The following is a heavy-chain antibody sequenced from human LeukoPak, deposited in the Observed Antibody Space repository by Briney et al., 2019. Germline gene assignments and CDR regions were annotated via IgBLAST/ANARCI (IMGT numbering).Heavy chain of an antibody. D-gene: IGHD6-19*01. CDR1: GGSISSDSYY. J-gene: IGHJ4*02. CDR2: IYYSGST. Sequence: PSETLSLTCTVSGGSISSDSYYWAWIRQPPGKGLEWIASIYYSGSTYYNPSLESRVTISVDTSRNQFSLKPSSVTAADTAVYYCASLAVAGLSEGYWGQGTLVIVSS. CDR3: ASLAVAGLSEGY. V-gene: IGHV4-39*01.